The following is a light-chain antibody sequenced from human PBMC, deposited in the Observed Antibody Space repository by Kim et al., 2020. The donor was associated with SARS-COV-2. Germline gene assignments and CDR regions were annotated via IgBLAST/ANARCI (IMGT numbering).Light chain of an antibody. Sequence: QSALTQPRSVSGSPGQSVTISCTGTSSDVGTYTYVSWYQQHPGDAPQLILYDVIKRPSGVPDRFSGSRSGNTASLTISGLQAEDEADYYCCSYAGSYTWVFGGGTRLTVL. J-gene: IGLJ2*01. CDR1: SSDVGTYTY. CDR2: DVI. V-gene: IGLV2-11*01. CDR3: CSYAGSYTWV.